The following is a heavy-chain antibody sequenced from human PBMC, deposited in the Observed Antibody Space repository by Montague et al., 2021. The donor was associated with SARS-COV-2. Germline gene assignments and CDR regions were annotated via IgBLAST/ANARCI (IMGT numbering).Heavy chain of an antibody. V-gene: IGHV6-1*01. D-gene: IGHD2-15*01. J-gene: IGHJ6*02. CDR2: TYYRSKWYN. CDR3: VRADRRDPDTPHLYYYKGMDL. Sequence: CAISGDSVSSNTVAWNRFRQSPSRGLEWLGRTYYRSKWYNDYAVSMQSRVTINPDTSKNQFSLHVNSVTPEDTAVYYCVRADRRDPDTPHLYYYKGMDLWGQGTTVTVSS. CDR1: GDSVSSNTVA.